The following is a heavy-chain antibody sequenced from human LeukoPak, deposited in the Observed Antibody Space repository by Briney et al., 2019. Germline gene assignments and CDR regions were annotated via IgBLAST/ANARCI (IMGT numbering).Heavy chain of an antibody. CDR3: ARAPESLSSSDY. CDR2: ISSDGSST. J-gene: IGHJ4*02. Sequence: GGSLRLSCAASGFTFSHYWMHWVRQAPGKGLVWLSRISSDGSSTTYADSVKGRFTVSRDNAKNTLYLQMNSLRAEDTAVYYCARAPESLSSSDYWGQGTLVTVSS. D-gene: IGHD3-10*01. CDR1: GFTFSHYW. V-gene: IGHV3-74*01.